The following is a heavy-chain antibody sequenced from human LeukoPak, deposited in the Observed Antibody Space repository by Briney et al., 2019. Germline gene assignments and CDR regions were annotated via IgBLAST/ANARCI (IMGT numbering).Heavy chain of an antibody. CDR3: ARETPRRGETRDGYR. CDR1: GFIFKKYW. V-gene: IGHV3-7*01. D-gene: IGHD5-24*01. J-gene: IGHJ4*02. Sequence: GGSLRLSCAAAGFIFKKYWMNWVRQVPGKGLECLANIKEDGSETYYADSVKGRFTISRDNPKNLLFLQINSLRVEDTAVYYCARETPRRGETRDGYRWGQGTVVTVSS. CDR2: IKEDGSET.